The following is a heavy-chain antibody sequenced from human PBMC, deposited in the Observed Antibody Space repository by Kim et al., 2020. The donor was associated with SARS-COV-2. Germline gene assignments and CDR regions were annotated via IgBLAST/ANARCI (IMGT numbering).Heavy chain of an antibody. J-gene: IGHJ6*02. V-gene: IGHV3-30-3*01. CDR2: ISYDGSNK. CDR3: ATPYDLPQLSFGYYYYGMDV. D-gene: IGHD3-16*01. Sequence: GGSLRLSCAASGFTFSSYAMHWVRQAPGKGLEWVAVISYDGSNKYYADSVKGRFTISRDNSKNTLYLQMNSLRAEDTAVYYCATPYDLPQLSFGYYYYGMDVWGQGTTVTVSS. CDR1: GFTFSSYA.